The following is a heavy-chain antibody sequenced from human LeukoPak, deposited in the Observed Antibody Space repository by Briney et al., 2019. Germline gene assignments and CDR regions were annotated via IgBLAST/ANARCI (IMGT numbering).Heavy chain of an antibody. CDR1: GGSFSGYY. J-gene: IGHJ4*02. D-gene: IGHD5-12*01. V-gene: IGHV4-34*01. Sequence: PSETLSLTCAVYGGSFSGYYWSWIRQPPGKGLEWIGEINHSGSTDYNPSLKSRVTISVDTSKNQFSLKLSSVTAADTAVYYCARGDTVGYYFGYWGQGTLVTVSS. CDR3: ARGDTVGYYFGY. CDR2: INHSGST.